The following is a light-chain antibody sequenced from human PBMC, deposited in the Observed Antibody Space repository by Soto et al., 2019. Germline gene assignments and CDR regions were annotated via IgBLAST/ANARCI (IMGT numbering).Light chain of an antibody. J-gene: IGLJ3*02. V-gene: IGLV2-14*01. CDR3: FSYTTSSTLV. CDR1: SSDVGGYNY. CDR2: EVS. Sequence: HSALTQPASVSGSPGQSITISCTGTSSDVGGYNYVSWYQQHPAKAPKLMIYEVSNRPSGVSHRFSGSKSGNTASLTISGLQAEDEADYYCFSYTTSSTLVFGGGTQLTVL.